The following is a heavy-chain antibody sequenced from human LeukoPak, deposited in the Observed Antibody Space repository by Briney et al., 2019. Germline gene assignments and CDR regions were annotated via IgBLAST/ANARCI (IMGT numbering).Heavy chain of an antibody. D-gene: IGHD2-8*01. V-gene: IGHV4-4*02. J-gene: IGHJ4*02. CDR1: GGSITRTNW. Sequence: SETLSLTCGVSGGSITRTNWWSWVRQPPGQGLEWIGEVSLTGLTNYNPSLSSRVIMALDTSKNHLSLNLTSVTAADTAAYYCTRENGAFSPFGYWGQGTLVTVPS. CDR3: TRENGAFSPFGY. CDR2: VSLTGLT.